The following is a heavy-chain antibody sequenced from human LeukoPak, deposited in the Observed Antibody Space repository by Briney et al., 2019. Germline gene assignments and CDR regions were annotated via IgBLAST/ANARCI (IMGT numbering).Heavy chain of an antibody. Sequence: SGGSLRLSCAASGFTFSSYAMSWVRQAPGKGLEWVSAISGSGGSTYYADSVKGRFTISRDNSKNTLYLQMNSLRAEDTAVYYCARDYLDCPYYWGQGTLVTVSS. V-gene: IGHV3-23*01. CDR2: ISGSGGST. J-gene: IGHJ4*02. CDR3: ARDYLDCPYY. D-gene: IGHD2-21*01. CDR1: GFTFSSYA.